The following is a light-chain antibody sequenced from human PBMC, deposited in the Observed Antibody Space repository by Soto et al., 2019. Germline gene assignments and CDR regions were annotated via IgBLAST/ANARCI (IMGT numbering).Light chain of an antibody. CDR3: QQFYSTPAIT. J-gene: IGKJ5*01. V-gene: IGKV3-15*01. Sequence: EIVMTQSPATLSLSPGARAPLSCRASLSVSSDLAWYRQKPGQAPRLLIYRAFTRATGIPARFSGSGSGTDFTLTISSLQAEDVAIYYCQQFYSTPAITFGQGTRLEIK. CDR2: RAF. CDR1: LSVSSD.